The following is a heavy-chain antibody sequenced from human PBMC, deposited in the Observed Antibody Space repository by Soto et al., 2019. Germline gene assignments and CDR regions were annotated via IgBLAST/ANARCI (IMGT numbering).Heavy chain of an antibody. V-gene: IGHV3-23*01. Sequence: PWGSLRLSCAASRFPFSTNAMSWVRQAPGKGLEWVSAISGSGGSTYYADSVKGRFTISRDNSKNTLYLQMNSLRAEDTAVYYCAKGHDCSSTSCLIIYYYYMDVWGKGTTVTVSS. J-gene: IGHJ6*03. D-gene: IGHD2-2*01. CDR3: AKGHDCSSTSCLIIYYYYMDV. CDR2: ISGSGGST. CDR1: RFPFSTNA.